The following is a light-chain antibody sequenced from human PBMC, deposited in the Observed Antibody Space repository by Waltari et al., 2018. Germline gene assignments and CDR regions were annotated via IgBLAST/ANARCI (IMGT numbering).Light chain of an antibody. CDR3: QQYDTYWT. CDR1: ESISNW. V-gene: IGKV1-5*03. Sequence: DIQMTQSPSTLSAAVGDRVSITCRASESISNWLAWYQQKPGKAPKLLIYKASSLEEEVPSRFSGSGSGTDFTLTINSLQPDDFATYYCQQYDTYWTFGQGTKVEMK. J-gene: IGKJ1*01. CDR2: KAS.